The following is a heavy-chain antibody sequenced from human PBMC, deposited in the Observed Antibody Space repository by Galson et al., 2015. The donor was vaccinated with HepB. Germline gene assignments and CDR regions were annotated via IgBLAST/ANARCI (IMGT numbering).Heavy chain of an antibody. CDR3: ARDWLVVVVVAARGAHDAFDI. CDR1: GYTFTSYG. D-gene: IGHD2-15*01. V-gene: IGHV1-18*01. Sequence: SVKVSCKASGYTFTSYGISWVRQAPGQGLEWMGWISAYNGNTNYAQKLQGRVTMTTDTSTSTAYMELRSLRSDDTAVYYCARDWLVVVVVAARGAHDAFDIWGQGTMVTVSS. CDR2: ISAYNGNT. J-gene: IGHJ3*02.